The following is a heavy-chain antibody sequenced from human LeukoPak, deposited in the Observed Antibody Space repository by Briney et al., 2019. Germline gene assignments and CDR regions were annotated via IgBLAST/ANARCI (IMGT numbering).Heavy chain of an antibody. CDR2: IWYDGSNK. J-gene: IGHJ4*02. Sequence: AGGSLRLSCAASGFTFSSYGMYWVRQAPGKGLEWVAVIWYDGSNKYYADSVKGRFTISRDNSKNTLYLQMNSLRAEDTAVYYCARADRVRGVMGGYFDYWGQGTLVTVSS. CDR1: GFTFSSYG. V-gene: IGHV3-33*01. CDR3: ARADRVRGVMGGYFDY. D-gene: IGHD3-10*01.